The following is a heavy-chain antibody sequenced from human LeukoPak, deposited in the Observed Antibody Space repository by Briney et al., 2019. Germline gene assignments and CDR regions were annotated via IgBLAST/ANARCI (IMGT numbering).Heavy chain of an antibody. D-gene: IGHD2/OR15-2a*01. V-gene: IGHV3-21*01. CDR3: VSIPNSANFPNWFDP. CDR1: GFNFSSYT. CDR2: ISSSSTYI. Sequence: GGSLRLSCAASGFNFSSYTMNWVRQAPGKGLEWVSSISSSSTYIYYADSVKGRFTISRDNAKNSLYLQMNSLRAEDTAVYYCVSIPNSANFPNWFDPWGQGTLVTVSS. J-gene: IGHJ5*02.